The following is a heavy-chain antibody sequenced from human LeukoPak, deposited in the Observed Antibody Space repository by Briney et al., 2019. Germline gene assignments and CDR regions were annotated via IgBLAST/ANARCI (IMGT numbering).Heavy chain of an antibody. CDR1: GYTFTGYY. Sequence: ASVKVSCKASGYTFTGYYMHWVRQAHGQGLEWMGWINPNSGGTNYAQKFQGRVTITADKSTSTAYMELSSLRSEDTAVYYCASGHDYGDYWGQGTLVTVSS. V-gene: IGHV1-2*02. CDR2: INPNSGGT. J-gene: IGHJ4*02. CDR3: ASGHDYGDY.